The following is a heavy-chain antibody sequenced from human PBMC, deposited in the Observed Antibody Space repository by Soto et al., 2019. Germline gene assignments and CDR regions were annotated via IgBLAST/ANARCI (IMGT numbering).Heavy chain of an antibody. V-gene: IGHV4-31*03. Sequence: PSETLSLTCTVSGGSISSGGYYWSWIRQHPGEGLEWIGYIYYSGSTYYNPSLKSRVTISVDTSKNQFSLKLSSVTAADTAVYYCARDKGYDFWSGPNYYYYYGMDVWGQGTTVTVSS. J-gene: IGHJ6*02. CDR2: IYYSGST. CDR3: ARDKGYDFWSGPNYYYYYGMDV. CDR1: GGSISSGGYY. D-gene: IGHD3-3*01.